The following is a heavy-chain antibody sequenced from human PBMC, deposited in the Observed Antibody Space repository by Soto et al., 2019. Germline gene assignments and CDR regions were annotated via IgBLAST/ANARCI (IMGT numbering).Heavy chain of an antibody. CDR1: GFTFSSYA. CDR2: ISFDGRIK. J-gene: IGHJ4*02. D-gene: IGHD2-2*01. V-gene: IGHV3-30*04. CDR3: ARDGRHCSSADCWA. Sequence: QVQLVESGGGVVQPGRSLRLSCADSGFTFSSYAMHWVRQAPGKGLEWVTVISFDGRIKYYTESVKDRFTISRDNSKNILYLQVNSLKPDDTGIYYCARDGRHCSSADCWAWGQGTLVTVSA.